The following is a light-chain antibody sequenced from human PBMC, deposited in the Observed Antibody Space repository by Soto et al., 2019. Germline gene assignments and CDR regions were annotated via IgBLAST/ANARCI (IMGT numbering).Light chain of an antibody. Sequence: DIQMTQSPSSLSASVGDRVTITCRASQSFSRNLDWYQHKPGQAPKLLIYAASSLQNGVPSRFSGGGSGTEFTLSISSLQPEDFGTYYCQQSYTTASITFGQGTRLEIK. J-gene: IGKJ5*01. CDR1: QSFSRN. CDR2: AAS. V-gene: IGKV1-39*01. CDR3: QQSYTTASIT.